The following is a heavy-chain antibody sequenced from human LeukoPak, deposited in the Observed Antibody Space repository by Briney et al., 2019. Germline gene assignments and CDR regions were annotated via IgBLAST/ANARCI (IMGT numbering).Heavy chain of an antibody. CDR1: GYTFTGYY. Sequence: ASVKVSCKASGYTFTGYYMHWVRQAPGQGLEWMGWINPNSGGTNYAQKFQGRLTMTRDTSISTASLQWSSLKAAETAIYCWGRRGDYSNFDYWGQGTLVTVSS. D-gene: IGHD6-13*01. V-gene: IGHV1-2*02. CDR3: GRRGDYSNFDY. J-gene: IGHJ4*02. CDR2: INPNSGGT.